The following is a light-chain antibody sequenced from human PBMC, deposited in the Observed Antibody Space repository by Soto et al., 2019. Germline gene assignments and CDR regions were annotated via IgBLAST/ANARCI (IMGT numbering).Light chain of an antibody. CDR2: EVS. CDR1: SSDVGGYNY. CDR3: ISYTSSSTWV. Sequence: QSALTQPASVSGSPGQSITISCTGTSSDVGGYNYVSWYQQHPGKAPKLMIYEVSNRPSGVSDRFSGSGSGNTASLTISGLQAEDESDYYCISYTSSSTWVFGGGTKVTVL. V-gene: IGLV2-14*01. J-gene: IGLJ3*02.